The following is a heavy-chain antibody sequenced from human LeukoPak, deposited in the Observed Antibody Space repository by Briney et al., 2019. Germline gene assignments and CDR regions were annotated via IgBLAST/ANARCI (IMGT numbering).Heavy chain of an antibody. Sequence: GSLRLSCAAPGITFSSYSMNWVCQAPGKGLGWGSSNSSSSSNIYYAGSVEGRFTISRDNAKNSLYLQMNSLRAEDTAVYYCARTGCSGGSCYSGGNAFDIWGQGTMVTVSS. D-gene: IGHD2-15*01. CDR3: ARTGCSGGSCYSGGNAFDI. V-gene: IGHV3-21*01. CDR2: NSSSSSNI. J-gene: IGHJ3*02. CDR1: GITFSSYS.